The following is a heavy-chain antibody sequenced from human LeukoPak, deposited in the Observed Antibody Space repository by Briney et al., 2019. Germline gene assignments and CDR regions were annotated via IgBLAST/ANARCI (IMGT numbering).Heavy chain of an antibody. J-gene: IGHJ4*02. CDR2: ISWNSGSI. Sequence: GRSLRLSCAASGFTFDDYAMHWVRQAPGKGLEWVSGISWNSGSIGYADSVKGRFTISRDNAKNSLYLQMNSLRAEDTALYYCAKAAPYYYDSSGYYPFDYWGQRTLVTVSS. CDR3: AKAAPYYYDSSGYYPFDY. V-gene: IGHV3-9*01. D-gene: IGHD3-22*01. CDR1: GFTFDDYA.